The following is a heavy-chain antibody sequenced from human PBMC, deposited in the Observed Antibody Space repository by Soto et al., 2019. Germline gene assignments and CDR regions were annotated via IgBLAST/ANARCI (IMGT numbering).Heavy chain of an antibody. V-gene: IGHV4-31*03. CDR1: GGSISSGDYY. J-gene: IGHJ5*02. CDR3: ARDVSYDGSGWANWFDP. D-gene: IGHD3-22*01. CDR2: IHYSGNT. Sequence: SETLSLTCTVSGGSISSGDYYWSWIRQNPGKGLEWIGYIHYSGNTYYNPSLKSRVTISRDTSKNQFSLKMSSVTAADTAMYYCARDVSYDGSGWANWFDPWGQGTLVTVSS.